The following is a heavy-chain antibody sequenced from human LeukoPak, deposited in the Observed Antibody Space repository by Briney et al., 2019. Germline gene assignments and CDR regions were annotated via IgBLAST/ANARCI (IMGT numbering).Heavy chain of an antibody. CDR1: GFSFTTYW. Sequence: GGSLRLSCAASGFSFTTYWMGWVRQAPGKGLEWVANINQDESSQYYVDAVRGRFTISRDNAKNSLYLQMNSLRVEDTAVYYCVRENGDYAHYYYSMDVWGKGTTVTVSS. V-gene: IGHV3-7*01. J-gene: IGHJ6*03. D-gene: IGHD4-17*01. CDR3: VRENGDYAHYYYSMDV. CDR2: INQDESSQ.